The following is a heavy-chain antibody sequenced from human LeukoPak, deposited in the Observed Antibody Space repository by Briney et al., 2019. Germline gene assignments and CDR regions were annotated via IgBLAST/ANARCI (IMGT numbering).Heavy chain of an antibody. D-gene: IGHD6-25*01. Sequence: GGSLRLSCAASGFTFSSYSMNWVRQAPGKGLEWVSSISSSSSYIYYADSVKVRFTISRDNAKNSLYLQMNSLRAEDTAVYYCARDVRQRGFDYWGQGTLVTVSS. CDR2: ISSSSSYI. CDR3: ARDVRQRGFDY. J-gene: IGHJ4*02. CDR1: GFTFSSYS. V-gene: IGHV3-21*01.